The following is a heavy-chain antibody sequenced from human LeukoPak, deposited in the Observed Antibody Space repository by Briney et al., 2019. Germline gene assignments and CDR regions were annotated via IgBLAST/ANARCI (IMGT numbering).Heavy chain of an antibody. CDR2: IYYSGST. CDR1: GGSISSSSYY. V-gene: IGHV4-39*01. CDR3: AKLGGSGSYPI. D-gene: IGHD1-26*01. J-gene: IGHJ3*02. Sequence: KPSETLSLACTVSGGSISSSSYYWGWIRQPPGKGLEWIGSIYYSGSTYHNPSLKSRLTISVDTSKNQFSLKLNSVTAADTAVYYCAKLGGSGSYPIWGQGTMVTVSS.